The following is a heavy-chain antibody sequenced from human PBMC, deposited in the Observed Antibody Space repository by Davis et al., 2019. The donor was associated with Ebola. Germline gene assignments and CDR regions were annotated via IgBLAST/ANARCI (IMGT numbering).Heavy chain of an antibody. Sequence: SETLSLTCTVSGGSISSSSYYWGWIRQPPGKGLEWIGHIYYSGSTYYNPSLKSRVTISVDTSKNQFSLKLSSVTAADTAVYYCARHRRGYSGYDAQNWFDPWGQGTLVTVSS. J-gene: IGHJ5*02. D-gene: IGHD5-12*01. CDR1: GGSISSSSYY. V-gene: IGHV4-39*01. CDR2: IYYSGST. CDR3: ARHRRGYSGYDAQNWFDP.